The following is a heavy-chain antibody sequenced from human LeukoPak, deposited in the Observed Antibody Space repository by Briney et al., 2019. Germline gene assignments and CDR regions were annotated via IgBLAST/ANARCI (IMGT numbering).Heavy chain of an antibody. D-gene: IGHD3-22*01. Sequence: PGRSLRLSCAASGFTFSNYAMHWVRQAPGQGLEWMGWINPNSGDTNYAQKFQGRLTMTRDTSINTAYMELSRLRSADTAVYYCARDERYDSSGYPFDYWGQGTLVTVSS. CDR1: GFTFSNYA. CDR3: ARDERYDSSGYPFDY. CDR2: INPNSGDT. V-gene: IGHV1-2*02. J-gene: IGHJ4*02.